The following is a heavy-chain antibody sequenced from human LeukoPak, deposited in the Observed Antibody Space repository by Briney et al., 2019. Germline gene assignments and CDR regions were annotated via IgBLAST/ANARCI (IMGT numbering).Heavy chain of an antibody. Sequence: GGSLRLSCAASGFTFSNYWMHWVRQAPGKGLLWVSRIKSDGSNTSYADSVKGRFTISRDNAKNTLYLQMNSLRADDTAVYYCARLRAAGLIDYWGQGTLVTVSS. CDR1: GFTFSNYW. D-gene: IGHD6-13*01. CDR2: IKSDGSNT. CDR3: ARLRAAGLIDY. J-gene: IGHJ4*02. V-gene: IGHV3-74*01.